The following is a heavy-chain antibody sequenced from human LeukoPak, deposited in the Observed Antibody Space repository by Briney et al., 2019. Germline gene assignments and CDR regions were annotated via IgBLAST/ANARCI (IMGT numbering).Heavy chain of an antibody. CDR1: GFTFSSYS. V-gene: IGHV3-21*01. D-gene: IGHD6-13*01. CDR2: ISSSSSYI. CDR3: AREGSSWQYYYYYYMDV. Sequence: PGGSLRLSCAASGFTFSSYSMNWVRQAPGKGREWVSSISSSSSYIYYADSVKGRFTISRDNAKNSLYLQMNSLRAEDTAVYYCAREGSSWQYYYYYYMDVWGKGTTVTVSS. J-gene: IGHJ6*03.